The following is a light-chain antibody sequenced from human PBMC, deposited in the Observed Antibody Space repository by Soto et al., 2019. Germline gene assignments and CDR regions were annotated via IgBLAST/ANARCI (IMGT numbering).Light chain of an antibody. J-gene: IGKJ1*01. CDR3: QQYGSSGT. CDR1: PSVSSNF. Sequence: PVERATLSCRASPSVSSNFVAWYQQKPGQAPRLLISGASNRATGIPDRFSGSGSGTDFTLTISRLEPEDFAVYYCQQYGSSGTFGQGTKVDIK. CDR2: GAS. V-gene: IGKV3-20*01.